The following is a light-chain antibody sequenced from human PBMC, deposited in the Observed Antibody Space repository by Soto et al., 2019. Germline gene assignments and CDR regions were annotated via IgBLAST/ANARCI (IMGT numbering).Light chain of an antibody. J-gene: IGKJ4*01. Sequence: DIQMTQSPSSLSAPVGDRVTITCRASQSISSYLNWYQQKPGKAPNLLIYAASSLQSGVPSRFSGSGSGTDFTLTISSLQPEDFATYYCQQSYSTPQLTFGGGTKVEIK. CDR1: QSISSY. V-gene: IGKV1-39*01. CDR3: QQSYSTPQLT. CDR2: AAS.